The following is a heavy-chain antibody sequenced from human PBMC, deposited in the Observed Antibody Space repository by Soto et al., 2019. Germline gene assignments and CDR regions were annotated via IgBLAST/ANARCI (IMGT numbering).Heavy chain of an antibody. Sequence: QVQLVQSGAEVRNPGASVKVSCKASGYTFSSNGISWVRQAPGQGLERMGWISAYNGNTIYAQRLQGRVTLTTDTSPSTAYMELRSLRFGAPSIYYCARDYHPYGDYEESFDYWGKGTLVTVSS. CDR3: ARDYHPYGDYEESFDY. V-gene: IGHV1-18*01. D-gene: IGHD4-17*01. CDR1: GYTFSSNG. J-gene: IGHJ4*02. CDR2: ISAYNGNT.